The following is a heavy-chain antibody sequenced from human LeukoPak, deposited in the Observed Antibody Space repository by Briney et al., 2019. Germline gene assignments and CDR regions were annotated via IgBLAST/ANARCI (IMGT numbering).Heavy chain of an antibody. CDR2: ISSSGSTI. CDR3: ARDRRDFWSGSLYYFDY. D-gene: IGHD3-3*01. CDR1: GFTVSSNY. J-gene: IGHJ4*02. V-gene: IGHV3-11*04. Sequence: GGSLRLSCAASGFTVSSNYMSWVRQAPGKGLEWVSYISSSGSTIYYADSVKGRFTISRDNAKNSLYLQMNSLRAEDTAVYYCARDRRDFWSGSLYYFDYWGQGTLVTVSS.